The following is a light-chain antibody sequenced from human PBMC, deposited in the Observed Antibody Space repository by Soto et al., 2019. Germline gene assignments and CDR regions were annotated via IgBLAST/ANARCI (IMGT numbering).Light chain of an antibody. CDR2: DAS. CDR1: QSIGIA. J-gene: IGKJ1*01. CDR3: QQYADRPRT. V-gene: IGKV3-15*01. Sequence: EIVLTQSPATLSASPGDRATLSCRASQSIGIAVAWYHQRSGQAPRLLIFDASIRVPTTPARFSGSVSGTEFTFTISSLESEDFAVYFCQQYADRPRTFGQGTKVDI.